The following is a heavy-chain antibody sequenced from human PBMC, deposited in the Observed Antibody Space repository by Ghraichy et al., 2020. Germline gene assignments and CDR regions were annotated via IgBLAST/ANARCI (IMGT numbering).Heavy chain of an antibody. CDR1: GFTFSSYA. CDR2: ISGSGGST. J-gene: IGHJ5*02. Sequence: GGSLRLSCAASGFTFSSYAMSWVRQAPGKGLEWVSAISGSGGSTYYADSVKGRFTISRDNSKNTLYLQMNSLRAEDTAVYYCAKDSEYYYDSSGYYNWFDPWGQGTLVTVSS. CDR3: AKDSEYYYDSSGYYNWFDP. V-gene: IGHV3-23*01. D-gene: IGHD3-22*01.